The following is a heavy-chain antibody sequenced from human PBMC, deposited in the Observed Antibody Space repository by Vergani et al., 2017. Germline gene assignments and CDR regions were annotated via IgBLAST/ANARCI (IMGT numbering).Heavy chain of an antibody. J-gene: IGHJ5*02. CDR3: AGHSTVEWLVKLGWIDP. D-gene: IGHD6-19*01. CDR1: GASIRSSNYY. V-gene: IGHV4-39*01. Sequence: QLQLQESGPGLVKPSATLSLTCSVSGASIRSSNYYWGWIRQPPGKGLKWIASIYYSGSTYYNPSLKSRVTISVDTSKNQFSLKLSSVTAADTAVYFCAGHSTVEWLVKLGWIDPWGQGILVTVSS. CDR2: IYYSGST.